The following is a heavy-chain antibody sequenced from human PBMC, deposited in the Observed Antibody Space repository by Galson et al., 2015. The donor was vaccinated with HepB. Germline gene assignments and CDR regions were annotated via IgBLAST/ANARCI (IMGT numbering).Heavy chain of an antibody. J-gene: IGHJ3*02. Sequence: SLRLSCAASGFTFSTYSMNWVRQAPGKGLEWVSFISSSSNYIYYADSVKGRFTISRDNARNSLYLQMNSLRAEDTAVFYCARGGGAFDIWGQGTMVTVSS. CDR3: ARGGGAFDI. D-gene: IGHD3-10*01. CDR1: GFTFSTYS. V-gene: IGHV3-21*01. CDR2: ISSSSNYI.